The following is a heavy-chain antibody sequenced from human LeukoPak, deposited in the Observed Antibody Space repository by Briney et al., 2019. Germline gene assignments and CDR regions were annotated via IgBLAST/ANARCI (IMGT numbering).Heavy chain of an antibody. CDR3: ARGIYVWGSSN. J-gene: IGHJ4*02. CDR1: GGSISSSSYY. V-gene: IGHV4-39*01. Sequence: PSETLSLTCTVSGGSISSSSYYWGWIRQPPGKGLERIGSIYYSGSTYYNPSLKSRVTISVDTSKNQFSLKLSSVTAADTAVYYCARGIYVWGSSNWGQGTLVTVSS. D-gene: IGHD3-16*01. CDR2: IYYSGST.